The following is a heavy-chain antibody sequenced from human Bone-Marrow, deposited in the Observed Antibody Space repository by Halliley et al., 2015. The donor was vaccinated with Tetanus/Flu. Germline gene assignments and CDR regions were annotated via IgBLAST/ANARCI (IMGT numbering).Heavy chain of an antibody. CDR3: ARVWYSGANTPGFDY. J-gene: IGHJ4*02. CDR2: ITSRRNYI. Sequence: SITSRRNYIHYADSVKGRFTVSRDNAKNSLFLQMDSLRAEDTTVYYCARVWYSGANTPGFDYWGQGALVTVSS. V-gene: IGHV3-21*01. D-gene: IGHD1-1*01.